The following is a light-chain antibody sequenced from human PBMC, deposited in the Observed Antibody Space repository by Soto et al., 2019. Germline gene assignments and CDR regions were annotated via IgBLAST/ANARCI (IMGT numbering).Light chain of an antibody. Sequence: EIVLTQSPATLSLSPGERATLSCRASQSIGKYLAWYQQKPGQAPSLLIYDVSNRATGIPARFSGSVSGTDFTLTISSLEVEDFATYYCQHRSNWPLTFGGGTKVAVK. J-gene: IGKJ4*01. CDR2: DVS. CDR3: QHRSNWPLT. CDR1: QSIGKY. V-gene: IGKV3-11*01.